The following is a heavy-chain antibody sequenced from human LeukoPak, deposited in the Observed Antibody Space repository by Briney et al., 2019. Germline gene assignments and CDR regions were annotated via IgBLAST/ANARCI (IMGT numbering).Heavy chain of an antibody. V-gene: IGHV3-53*01. CDR1: GFTVSSNY. CDR3: ARDSSTNWSNWFDP. CDR2: IYSGGST. D-gene: IGHD2-2*01. Sequence: GGSLRLSCAASGFTVSSNYMSWVRQAPGKGLEWVSVIYSGGSTYYADSVKGRLTISRDNSKNTLYLQMNSLRAEDTAVYYCARDSSTNWSNWFDPWGQGTLVTVSS. J-gene: IGHJ5*02.